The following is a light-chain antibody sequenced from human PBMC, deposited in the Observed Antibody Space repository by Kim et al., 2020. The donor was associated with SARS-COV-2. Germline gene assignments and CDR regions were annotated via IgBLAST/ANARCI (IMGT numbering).Light chain of an antibody. V-gene: IGLV1-40*01. CDR3: SSYTSSSTLV. J-gene: IGLJ2*01. CDR2: DNN. CDR1: SSNIGAGFY. Sequence: QPVLTQPPSVSGAPGQRVSISCTGSSSNIGAGFYVHWYQQFPGTAPKLLIYDNNNRPSGVSNRFSGSKSGNTASLTISGLQAEDEADYYCSSYTSSSTLVFGGGTKVTVL.